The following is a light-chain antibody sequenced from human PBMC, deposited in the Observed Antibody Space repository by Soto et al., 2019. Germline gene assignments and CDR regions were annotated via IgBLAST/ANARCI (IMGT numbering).Light chain of an antibody. CDR2: NNN. Sequence: QSALTQPPSVSGTPGQRVTISCSGGSSNIGSGTVNWYQQLPGTAPKLLIYNNNQRPSGVPDRFSGSKSGTSGSLAISGLQSEDDADYYCASWDDSLTGLYVFGTGTKVTVL. CDR3: ASWDDSLTGLYV. CDR1: SSNIGSGT. J-gene: IGLJ1*01. V-gene: IGLV1-44*01.